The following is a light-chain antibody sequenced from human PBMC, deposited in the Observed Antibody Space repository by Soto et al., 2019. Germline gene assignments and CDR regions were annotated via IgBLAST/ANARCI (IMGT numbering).Light chain of an antibody. V-gene: IGKV1-39*01. CDR2: AAS. CDR1: QSISSF. CDR3: QQTYITPHT. Sequence: DIQMTQSPSSLSASVGDRVTITCRASQSISSFLNWYQQKPGKAPKVLIFAASSLQSGVSSRFSGSGSGTDFTLTINSLQPEDFASYYCQQTYITPHTFGQGTKLEIK. J-gene: IGKJ2*01.